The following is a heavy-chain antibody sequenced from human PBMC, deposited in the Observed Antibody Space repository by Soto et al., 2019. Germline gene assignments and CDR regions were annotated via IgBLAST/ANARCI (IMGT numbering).Heavy chain of an antibody. J-gene: IGHJ4*02. V-gene: IGHV4-59*12. Sequence: SETLSLTCTVSGDFLSSYYWSWIRQSPVKGLEWIGYIYYSGITNYNASLKSRDTISIDTSKNQFSLKLNSVTAADTAVYYCARTPGYWGQGTLVTVSS. CDR1: GDFLSSYY. CDR3: ARTPGY. CDR2: IYYSGIT.